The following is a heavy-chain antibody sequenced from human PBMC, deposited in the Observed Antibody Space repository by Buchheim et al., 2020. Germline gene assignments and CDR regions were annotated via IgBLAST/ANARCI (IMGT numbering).Heavy chain of an antibody. CDR2: IYRDDDK. CDR3: AHSPGAYYYDSSEYYFDY. CDR1: GFSLSTSGVG. D-gene: IGHD3-22*01. Sequence: QITLKESGPTLVKPTQTLTLTCTFSGFSLSTSGVGVGWIRQPPGKALEWLALIYRDDDKRYSPSLKSRLTITKDTSKNQVVLTMTNMDPVYTATYYCAHSPGAYYYDSSEYYFDYWGQGTL. J-gene: IGHJ4*02. V-gene: IGHV2-5*02.